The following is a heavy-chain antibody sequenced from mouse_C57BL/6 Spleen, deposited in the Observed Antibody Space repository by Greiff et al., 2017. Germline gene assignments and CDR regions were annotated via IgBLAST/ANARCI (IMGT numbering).Heavy chain of an antibody. CDR3: ATYDYGGGFAY. V-gene: IGHV5-15*01. CDR2: IRNLADSI. CDR1: GFTFSDYG. J-gene: IGHJ3*01. D-gene: IGHD2-4*01. Sequence: EVQGVASGGGLVQPGGSLKFSCAASGFTFSDYGMAWVRQAPRKGPEWVTFIRNLADSIYYADTVTGRFTIFRENDKRTLYREMSSLRSEDTAMYYCATYDYGGGFAYWGQGTLVTVSA.